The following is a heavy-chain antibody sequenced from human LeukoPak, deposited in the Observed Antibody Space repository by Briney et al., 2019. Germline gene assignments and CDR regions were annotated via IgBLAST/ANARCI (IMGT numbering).Heavy chain of an antibody. V-gene: IGHV4-39*01. CDR3: ARQTGSGLFILP. D-gene: IGHD3/OR15-3a*01. CDR2: IYYSGNT. J-gene: IGHJ4*02. Sequence: SETLSLTCTVSGVSISSSNSYWGWLRQPPGKGLEWIGSIYYSGNTYYNASLESQVSISIDTSKNQFSLRLTSVTAADTAVYYCARQTGSGLFILPGGQGTLVTVSS. CDR1: GVSISSSNSY.